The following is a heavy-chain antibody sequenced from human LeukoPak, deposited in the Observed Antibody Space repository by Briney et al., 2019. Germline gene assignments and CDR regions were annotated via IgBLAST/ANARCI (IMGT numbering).Heavy chain of an antibody. CDR1: GFTFSNYC. J-gene: IGHJ4*02. Sequence: GGSLRLSCSASGFTFSNYCMSWVRQAPGKGLEWVANIKQEESEKYYVDSVRGRFTISRDNAKSSLYLQMNSLRAEDTAVYYCARALDSSSSRYQAFEEWGQGTLVTVSS. V-gene: IGHV3-7*01. CDR3: ARALDSSSSRYQAFEE. CDR2: IKQEESEK. D-gene: IGHD2-2*01.